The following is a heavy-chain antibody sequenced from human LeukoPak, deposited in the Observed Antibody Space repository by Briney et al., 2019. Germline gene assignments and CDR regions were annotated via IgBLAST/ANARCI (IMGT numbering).Heavy chain of an antibody. Sequence: GGSLRLSCAASGFTFSSYEMNWVRQAPGKGLEWVTYISSSGSTIYYADSVKGRFTISRGNAKNSLYLQMNSLRAEDTAVYCCARGGVRGVIITNPFDYWGQGTLVTVSS. D-gene: IGHD3-10*01. CDR2: ISSSGSTI. V-gene: IGHV3-48*03. CDR1: GFTFSSYE. J-gene: IGHJ4*02. CDR3: ARGGVRGVIITNPFDY.